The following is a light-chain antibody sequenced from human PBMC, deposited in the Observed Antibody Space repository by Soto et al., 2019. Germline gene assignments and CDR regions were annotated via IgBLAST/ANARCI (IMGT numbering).Light chain of an antibody. J-gene: IGKJ1*01. CDR2: DAS. CDR1: RNIERW. Sequence: DIQLTQSPSTLSASLGDRVTITWRASRNIERWLAWYQQKPGKAPRLLIYDASTLETGVPSRFSGGGSGTEFTLTISSLQPDDNATYYCQHCDTYWAFGQGTKVEVE. CDR3: QHCDTYWA. V-gene: IGKV1-5*01.